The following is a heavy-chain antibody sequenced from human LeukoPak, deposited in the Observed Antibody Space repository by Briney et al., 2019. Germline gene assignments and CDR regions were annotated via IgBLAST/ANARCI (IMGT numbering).Heavy chain of an antibody. CDR2: INPSGGNT. CDR3: ARDGAPDFYDSSGYYYNFDY. D-gene: IGHD3-22*01. Sequence: ASLKVSCKASLYTFTSYYMHWVRQAPGQGLEWMGVINPSGGNTTYAQKFQGRVTITADESTSTAYMELSSLRSEDTAVYYCARDGAPDFYDSSGYYYNFDYWGQGTLVTVSS. J-gene: IGHJ4*02. CDR1: LYTFTSYY. V-gene: IGHV1-46*01.